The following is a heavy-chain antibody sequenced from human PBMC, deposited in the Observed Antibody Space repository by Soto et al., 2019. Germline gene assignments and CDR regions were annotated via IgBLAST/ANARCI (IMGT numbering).Heavy chain of an antibody. Sequence: SETLSLTCTFSGGSISSYYWTWIRQPPGKGLEWIGYIYYSGSTNYNPSLKSRVTISVDTSKNQFSLKLSSVTAADTAVYYCATGWGGYCSGGSCYSEKGLADAFDIWGQGTMVTVSS. CDR2: IYYSGST. CDR1: GGSISSYY. V-gene: IGHV4-59*08. CDR3: ATGWGGYCSGGSCYSEKGLADAFDI. D-gene: IGHD2-15*01. J-gene: IGHJ3*02.